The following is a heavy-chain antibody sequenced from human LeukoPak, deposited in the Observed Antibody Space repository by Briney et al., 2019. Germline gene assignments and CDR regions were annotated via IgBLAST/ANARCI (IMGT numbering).Heavy chain of an antibody. CDR1: GGSISSYY. Sequence: SETLSLTCTASGGSISSYYWSWIRQPPGKGLEWIGYIYYSGSTNYNPSLKSRVTISVDTSKNQFSLKLSSVTAADTAVYYCARHIRAHLGGKSYSSGWYRNWYFDLWGRGTLVTVSS. CDR2: IYYSGST. V-gene: IGHV4-59*08. CDR3: ARHIRAHLGGKSYSSGWYRNWYFDL. J-gene: IGHJ2*01. D-gene: IGHD6-19*01.